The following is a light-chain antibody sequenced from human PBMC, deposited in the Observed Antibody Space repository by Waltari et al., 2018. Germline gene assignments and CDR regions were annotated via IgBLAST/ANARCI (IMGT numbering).Light chain of an antibody. CDR2: AAS. CDR1: QEISSW. J-gene: IGKJ1*01. CDR3: KQYDHLPWT. V-gene: IGKV1D-16*01. Sequence: DNQMNQYPSSLAGSVGDKVTNTWHASQEISSWLAWYQQKPGKAPKPLIYAASSLQSGVPARFSGSGSGTDYTLTISSLQAEDCGTYYCKQYDHLPWTFGQGTKVEIK.